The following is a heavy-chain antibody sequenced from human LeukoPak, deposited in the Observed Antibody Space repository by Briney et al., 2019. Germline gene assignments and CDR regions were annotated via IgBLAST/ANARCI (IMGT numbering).Heavy chain of an antibody. V-gene: IGHV3-23*01. CDR1: GFTFSSYA. J-gene: IGHJ5*02. D-gene: IGHD2-15*01. CDR3: ARIGVADTFDP. Sequence: GGSLRLSCAASGFTFSSYAMSWVRQAPGKGLEWVSAISGSGGSTYYADSVKGRFTISRDNAKNSLYLQMNSLRAEDTAVYYCARIGVADTFDPWGQGTLVTVSS. CDR2: ISGSGGST.